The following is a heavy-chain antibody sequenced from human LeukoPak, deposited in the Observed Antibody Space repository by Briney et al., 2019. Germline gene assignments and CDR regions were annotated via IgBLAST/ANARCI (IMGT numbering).Heavy chain of an antibody. CDR3: GRHTHSSGWVFDY. Sequence: SVKVSCKASGGTFSSYTISWVRQAPGQGLEWMGRIIPILGIANYAQKFQGRVTITADKSTSTAYMELSSLRSEDTAVYYCGRHTHSSGWVFDYWGQGTLVTVSS. CDR2: IIPILGIA. V-gene: IGHV1-69*02. D-gene: IGHD6-19*01. J-gene: IGHJ4*02. CDR1: GGTFSSYT.